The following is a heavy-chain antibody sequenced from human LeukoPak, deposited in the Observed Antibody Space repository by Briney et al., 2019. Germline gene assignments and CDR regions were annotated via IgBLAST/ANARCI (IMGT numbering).Heavy chain of an antibody. Sequence: SMKVSCKASGGTFSSYAISWVRQAPGQGLEWMGGIIPIFGTANYAQTFQGRVTITADESTSTAYMELSSLRSEDTAVYYCASSHLVYDYGDPDAFDIWGQGTMVTVSS. J-gene: IGHJ3*02. CDR2: IIPIFGTA. CDR1: GGTFSSYA. D-gene: IGHD4-17*01. CDR3: ASSHLVYDYGDPDAFDI. V-gene: IGHV1-69*13.